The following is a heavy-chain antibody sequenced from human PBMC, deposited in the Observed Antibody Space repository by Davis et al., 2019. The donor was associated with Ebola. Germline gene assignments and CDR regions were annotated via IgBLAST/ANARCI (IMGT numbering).Heavy chain of an antibody. Sequence: GESLKISCAASGFTLTTYVMSWVLPSPVKGLVWVSGISDSGATTYYADSVKGRFTISRDNSKNTLYLQMNSVRAEDTGLYYCAKRNYGDYNHYFDNWGQGTLVTVSS. CDR3: AKRNYGDYNHYFDN. D-gene: IGHD4-17*01. V-gene: IGHV3-23*01. CDR1: GFTLTTYV. J-gene: IGHJ4*02. CDR2: ISDSGATT.